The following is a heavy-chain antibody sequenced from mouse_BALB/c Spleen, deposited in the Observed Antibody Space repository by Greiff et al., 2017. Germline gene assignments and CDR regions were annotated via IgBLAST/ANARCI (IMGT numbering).Heavy chain of an antibody. Sequence: VKVVESGGGLVKPGGSLKLSCAASGFTFSSYAMSWVRQSPEKRLEWVAEISSGGSYTYYPDTVTGRFTISRDNAKNTLYLEMSSLRSEDTAMYYCARGRSPLAYWGQGTLVTVSA. CDR2: ISSGGSYT. J-gene: IGHJ3*01. CDR1: GFTFSSYA. CDR3: ARGRSPLAY. V-gene: IGHV5-9-4*01.